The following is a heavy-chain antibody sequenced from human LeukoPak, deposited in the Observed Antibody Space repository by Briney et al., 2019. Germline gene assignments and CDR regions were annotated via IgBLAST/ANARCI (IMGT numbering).Heavy chain of an antibody. Sequence: GGSLRLSCAASGFTFSSYSMNWVRQAPGKGLEWVSYISSSSSTIYYADSVKGRFTISRDNSKNTLYLQMNSLRAEDTAVYYCARVGSGYSYGRGGHCFDYWGQGTLVTVSS. CDR2: ISSSSSTI. CDR3: ARVGSGYSYGRGGHCFDY. V-gene: IGHV3-48*01. CDR1: GFTFSSYS. J-gene: IGHJ4*02. D-gene: IGHD5-18*01.